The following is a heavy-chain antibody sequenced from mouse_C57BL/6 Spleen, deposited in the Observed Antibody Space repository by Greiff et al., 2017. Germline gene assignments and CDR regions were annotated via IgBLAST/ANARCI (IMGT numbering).Heavy chain of an antibody. CDR2: IYPGSGIT. J-gene: IGHJ4*01. D-gene: IGHD2-1*01. V-gene: IGHV1-55*01. CDR1: GYTFTSSW. Sequence: QLQLQQPGAELLKPGAPVKLSCKASGYTFTSSWITWVKQRPGQGLEWIGDIYPGSGITNNNEKFKSKATLTVDTSSSTAYMQISSLTSEDSAVYDCARRGNYGSYAMDYWGQGTSVTVSS. CDR3: ARRGNYGSYAMDY.